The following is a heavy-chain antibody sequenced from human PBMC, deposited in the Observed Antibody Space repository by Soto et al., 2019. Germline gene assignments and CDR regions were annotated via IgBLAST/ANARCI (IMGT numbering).Heavy chain of an antibody. Sequence: GGSLRLSCAASGFTFRSNPMSWVRRATGKGLEWVSAISGSGGSTYYADSVKGRFTISRDNSKNTLYLQMNSLRAEDTAVYYCAKDHYYDMPALDYWGQGTLVTVSS. CDR3: AKDHYYDMPALDY. D-gene: IGHD3-22*01. CDR2: ISGSGGST. V-gene: IGHV3-23*01. J-gene: IGHJ4*02. CDR1: GFTFRSNP.